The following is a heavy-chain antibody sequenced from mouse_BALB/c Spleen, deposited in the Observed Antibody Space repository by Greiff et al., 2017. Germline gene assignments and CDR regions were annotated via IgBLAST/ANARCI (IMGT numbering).Heavy chain of an antibody. Sequence: EVQLVESGGGLVKPGGSLKLSCAASGFAFSSYDMSWVRQTPEKRLEWVAYISSGGGSTYYPDNVKGRFTISRDNAKNTLYLQMSSLKSEDTAMYYCARHPPGERAWFAYWGQGTLVTVSA. CDR3: ARHPPGERAWFAY. J-gene: IGHJ3*01. CDR2: ISSGGGST. V-gene: IGHV5-12-1*01. CDR1: GFAFSSYD.